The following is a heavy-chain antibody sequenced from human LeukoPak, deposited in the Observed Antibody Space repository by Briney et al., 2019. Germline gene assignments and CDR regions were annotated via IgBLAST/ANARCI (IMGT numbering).Heavy chain of an antibody. J-gene: IGHJ3*02. Sequence: SVKVSCKASGYTFTSYGISWVRQAPGQGLEWMGRIIPILGIANYAQKFQGRVTITADKSTSTAYMELSSLRSEDTAVYYCARDPRSGLGAFDIWGQGTMVTVSS. CDR2: IIPILGIA. CDR1: GYTFTSYG. D-gene: IGHD3-10*01. V-gene: IGHV1-69*04. CDR3: ARDPRSGLGAFDI.